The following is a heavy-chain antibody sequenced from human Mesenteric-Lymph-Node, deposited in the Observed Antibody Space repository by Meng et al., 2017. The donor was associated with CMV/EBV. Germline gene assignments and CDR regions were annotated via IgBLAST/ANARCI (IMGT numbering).Heavy chain of an antibody. CDR1: GFTFSSYS. CDR3: ARGGGQTDIVVVPPADDAFDI. D-gene: IGHD2-2*01. Sequence: GGSLRLSCAASGFTFSSYSMNWVRQAPGKGLEWVSSITNSGAYIYYADSVKGRFTISRDNTKSSLSLQMNSLRAEDTAVYYCARGGGQTDIVVVPPADDAFDIWGQGTVVTVSS. CDR2: ITNSGAYI. V-gene: IGHV3-21*01. J-gene: IGHJ3*02.